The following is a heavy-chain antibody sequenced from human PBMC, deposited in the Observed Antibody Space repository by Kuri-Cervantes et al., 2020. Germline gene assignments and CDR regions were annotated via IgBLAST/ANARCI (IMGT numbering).Heavy chain of an antibody. D-gene: IGHD3-3*01. CDR3: ARSIGWRSGFDI. J-gene: IGHJ3*02. Sequence: GESLKISCTASGFTFGDYAMSWFRQAPGKGLEWVGFIRSKAYGGTTEYAASVKGRFTISRDNAKNTLYLQMNSLRAEDTAVYYCARSIGWRSGFDIWGQGTMVTVSS. V-gene: IGHV3-49*03. CDR2: IRSKAYGGTT. CDR1: GFTFGDYA.